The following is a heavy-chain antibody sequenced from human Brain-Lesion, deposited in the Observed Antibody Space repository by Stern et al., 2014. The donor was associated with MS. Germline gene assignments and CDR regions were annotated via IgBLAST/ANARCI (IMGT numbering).Heavy chain of an antibody. V-gene: IGHV4-61*02. CDR2: IFNSGRT. Sequence: VHLVESGPGLVKPSQTLSLSCTVSGGSISSGGYYWSWIRQPAGKGLEWIGRIFNSGRTSYNPSLKSRVTIYIDTYKNKDPPRLNSMTAADTAVYYCARGRVVPGFQYNATDVWGQGTTVIVSS. J-gene: IGHJ6*02. D-gene: IGHD2-2*01. CDR3: ARGRVVPGFQYNATDV. CDR1: GGSISSGGYY.